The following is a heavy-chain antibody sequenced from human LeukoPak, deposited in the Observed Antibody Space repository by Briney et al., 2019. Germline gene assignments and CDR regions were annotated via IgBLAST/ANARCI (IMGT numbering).Heavy chain of an antibody. D-gene: IGHD3-9*01. V-gene: IGHV4-34*01. J-gene: IGHJ3*01. CDR2: INHSGST. Sequence: SETLSLTCTVYGGSFSGYYWSWIRQPPGKGLEWIGEINHSGSTNYNSSLKSRVTISVDTSKNQFSLKLSSVTAADTAVYYCARRGSIFEDSEWRTAFDLWGQGTMVIVSS. CDR1: GGSFSGYY. CDR3: ARRGSIFEDSEWRTAFDL.